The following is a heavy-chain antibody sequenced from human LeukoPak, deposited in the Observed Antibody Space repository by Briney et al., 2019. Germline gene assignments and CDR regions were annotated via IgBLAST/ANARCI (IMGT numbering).Heavy chain of an antibody. J-gene: IGHJ3*01. CDR3: ARASTGVAGEDSRGYYYPYALDL. CDR2: ISHDGTKI. CDR1: GFTFSSYD. Sequence: GGSLRLSCAASGFTFSSYDMHWVRQAPGKGLEWVSDISHDGTKIDYADSVKGRFTISRDNAKNTLYLQMNNLRPEDTAVYYCARASTGVAGEDSRGYYYPYALDLWGRGTMVTVTA. D-gene: IGHD3-22*01. V-gene: IGHV3-30-3*01.